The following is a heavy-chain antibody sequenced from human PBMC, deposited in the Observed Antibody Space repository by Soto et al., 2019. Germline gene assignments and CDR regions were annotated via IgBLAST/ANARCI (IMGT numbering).Heavy chain of an antibody. D-gene: IGHD2-15*01. Sequence: GGSLRLSCAPSGFTFSRHAMHWVRQTPGKGLEWVAVISYDGSNKYYADSVKGRFTISRDNSKNTLYLQMNSLRPEDTAVYFCARETVVVAATRAFDFWGQGTLVTVSS. CDR1: GFTFSRHA. CDR3: ARETVVVAATRAFDF. J-gene: IGHJ4*02. V-gene: IGHV3-30-3*01. CDR2: ISYDGSNK.